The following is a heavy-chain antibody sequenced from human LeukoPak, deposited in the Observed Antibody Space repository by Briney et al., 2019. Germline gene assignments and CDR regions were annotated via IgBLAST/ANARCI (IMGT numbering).Heavy chain of an antibody. D-gene: IGHD3-16*02. V-gene: IGHV7-4-1*02. CDR1: GYTFTNYA. J-gene: IGHJ4*02. CDR2: IHPSTGNP. CDR3: ARAYQRLGELSLHDY. Sequence: ASVKVSCKASGYTFTNYAMSWVRQAPGQGLEWMGWIHPSTGNPTYAQGFTGRFVFSLDTSVSTTYLQISSLKAEDTAVYYCARAYQRLGELSLHDYWGQGTLVTVSS.